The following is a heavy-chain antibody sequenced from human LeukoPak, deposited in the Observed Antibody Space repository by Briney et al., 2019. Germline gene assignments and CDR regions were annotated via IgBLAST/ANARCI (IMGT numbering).Heavy chain of an antibody. J-gene: IGHJ6*03. CDR3: ARERIDYYYYYMDV. CDR2: IKQDGSEK. V-gene: IGHV3-7*01. CDR1: GFTFSSYW. D-gene: IGHD3-16*02. Sequence: GGSLRLSCAASGFTFSSYWMSWVRQAPGKGREGGANIKQDGSEKYYVDSVKGRFTISRDNAKNSLYLQMNSLRAEDTAVYYCARERIDYYYYYMDVWGKGTTVTVSS.